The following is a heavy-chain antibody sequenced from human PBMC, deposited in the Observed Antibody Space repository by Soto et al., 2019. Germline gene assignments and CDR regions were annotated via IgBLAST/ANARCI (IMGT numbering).Heavy chain of an antibody. CDR1: GFTFSSYA. D-gene: IGHD6-13*01. Sequence: EVRLVESGGGLVQPGGSLRLSCAASGFTFSSYAMHWVRQAPGKGLEYVSAISSNGGSTYYANSVKGRFTISRDNSKNTLYLQMGSLRAEDMAVYYCARANSSSWYLDYWGQGTLVTVSS. J-gene: IGHJ4*02. CDR3: ARANSSSWYLDY. V-gene: IGHV3-64*01. CDR2: ISSNGGST.